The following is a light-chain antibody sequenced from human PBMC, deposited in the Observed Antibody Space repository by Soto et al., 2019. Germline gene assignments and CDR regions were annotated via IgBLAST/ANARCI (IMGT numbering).Light chain of an antibody. CDR2: EVN. CDR1: SSDVGGYKY. CDR3: SSYAGINNLGV. J-gene: IGLJ1*01. V-gene: IGLV2-8*01. Sequence: QSALTQPPSASGSPGQSVTISCTGTSSDVGGYKYVSWYQQHPGKAPKLMIFEVNTRPSVVPERVSGSKSGNTASLTVSGLHAADDADYYCSSYAGINNLGVFGTGTKLTVL.